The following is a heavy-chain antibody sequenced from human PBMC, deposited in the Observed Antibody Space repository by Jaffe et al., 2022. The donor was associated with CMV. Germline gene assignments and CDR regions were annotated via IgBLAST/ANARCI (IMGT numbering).Heavy chain of an antibody. CDR1: GGSISSYY. Sequence: QVQLQESGPGLVKPSETLSLTCTVSGGSISSYYWSWIRQPPGKGLEWIGYIYYSGSTNYNPSLKSRVTISVDTSKNQFSLKLSSVTAADTAVYYCARGGSSWYWGWFDPWGQGTLVTVSS. CDR3: ARGGSSWYWGWFDP. J-gene: IGHJ5*02. CDR2: IYYSGST. D-gene: IGHD6-13*01. V-gene: IGHV4-59*01.